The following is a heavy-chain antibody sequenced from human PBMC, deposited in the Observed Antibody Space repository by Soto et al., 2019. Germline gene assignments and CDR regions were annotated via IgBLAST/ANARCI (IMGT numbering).Heavy chain of an antibody. CDR3: AKVMFPVIDMNFDY. V-gene: IGHV3-23*01. CDR2: ISGSGDRT. D-gene: IGHD3-9*01. Sequence: EVQLLESGGGLEQPGGSLRLSCAASGFTFSNYFMIWVRQAPGKGLEWVSGISGSGDRTEYADSVKGRFTISRDNYKKTLYLQMSSLRAEDTAVYYCAKVMFPVIDMNFDYWGHGTLVTVSS. J-gene: IGHJ4*01. CDR1: GFTFSNYF.